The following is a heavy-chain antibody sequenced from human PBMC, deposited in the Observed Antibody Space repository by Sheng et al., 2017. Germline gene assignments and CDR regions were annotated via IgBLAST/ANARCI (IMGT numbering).Heavy chain of an antibody. CDR2: ISGSGGST. J-gene: IGHJ4*02. CDR1: GFTFSSYA. Sequence: EVQLVESGGGLVQPGGSVRLSCAASGFTFSSYAMSWVRQAPGKGLEWVSIISGSGGSTDYADSVKGRFTVSRDNSKNTLYLQMNSLRAEDTAVYYCAKDFSGYAEGPFDYWGQGTLVTVSS. D-gene: IGHD5-12*01. CDR3: AKDFSGYAEGPFDY. V-gene: IGHV3-23*04.